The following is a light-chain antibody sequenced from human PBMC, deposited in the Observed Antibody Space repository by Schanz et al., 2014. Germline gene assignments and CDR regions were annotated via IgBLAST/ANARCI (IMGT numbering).Light chain of an antibody. CDR1: QGISGW. CDR3: QQSNSVPFT. Sequence: DIQMTQSPSSVSASVGDRVTITCRASQGISGWLVWYQQKPGKAPELLIRPASSLHSGVPSRFIGSGSGTDFTLTIISLQAEDFATYYCQQSNSVPFTFGPGTKVDFK. J-gene: IGKJ3*01. V-gene: IGKV1-12*01. CDR2: PAS.